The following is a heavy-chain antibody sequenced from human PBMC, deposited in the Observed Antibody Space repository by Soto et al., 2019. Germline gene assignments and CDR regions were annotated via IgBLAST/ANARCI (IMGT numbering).Heavy chain of an antibody. D-gene: IGHD1-1*01. CDR3: ARNGTRTGYSYGMDV. CDR2: IIPIFDTA. CDR1: GGTFSDST. Sequence: QVQLVQSGAELRKPGSSVKVSCKASGGTFSDSTINWVRKPPGQRLEGMGGIIPIFDTANYAEKFQGRVTITADESTSTSFMEVSSLRSEDTAVYYCARNGTRTGYSYGMDVWGQGTMVTVSS. J-gene: IGHJ6*02. V-gene: IGHV1-69*01.